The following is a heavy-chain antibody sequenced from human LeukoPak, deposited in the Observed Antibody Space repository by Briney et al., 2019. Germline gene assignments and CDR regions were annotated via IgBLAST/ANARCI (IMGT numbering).Heavy chain of an antibody. Sequence: GGSLRLSCAASGFTFSSYAMRWVRQAPGKGLEWVSAFGAGTGAITIYADSVKGRFTISSDDSKSTLYLQMNSLRAEDTAIYYCAKNYEPGRGVPYGMDVWGQGTTVTVSS. D-gene: IGHD3-10*01. CDR2: FGAGTGAIT. CDR1: GFTFSSYA. CDR3: AKNYEPGRGVPYGMDV. V-gene: IGHV3-23*01. J-gene: IGHJ6*02.